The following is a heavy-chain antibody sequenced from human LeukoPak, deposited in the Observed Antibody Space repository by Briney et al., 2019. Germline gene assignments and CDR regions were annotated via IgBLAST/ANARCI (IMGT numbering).Heavy chain of an antibody. D-gene: IGHD2-2*01. CDR3: ARGLYCSSTSCPPY. Sequence: GGSLRLSCAASGFTFSSYSMNWVRQAPGKGLEWVTSISSSSSYIYYADSVKGRFTISRDNAKNSLYLQMNSLRAEDTAVYYCARGLYCSSTSCPPYWGQGTLVTVSS. V-gene: IGHV3-21*01. CDR1: GFTFSSYS. J-gene: IGHJ4*02. CDR2: ISSSSSYI.